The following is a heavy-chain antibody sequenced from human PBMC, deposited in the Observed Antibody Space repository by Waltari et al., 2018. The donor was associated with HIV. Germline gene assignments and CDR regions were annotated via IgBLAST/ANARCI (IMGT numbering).Heavy chain of an antibody. CDR3: AKEVVALPHYYYYGLDV. J-gene: IGHJ6*02. Sequence: EVQLVESGGGLVQPGGSLRLSCAASGFTFSSYRMNWVRQAPGKGRGWVSYISSTSNTICYADSVKGRFTVSRDNAKNSLSLQMNSLRAEDTAVYFCAKEVVALPHYYYYGLDVWGQGTTVTVSS. V-gene: IGHV3-48*04. D-gene: IGHD2-15*01. CDR1: GFTFSSYR. CDR2: ISSTSNTI.